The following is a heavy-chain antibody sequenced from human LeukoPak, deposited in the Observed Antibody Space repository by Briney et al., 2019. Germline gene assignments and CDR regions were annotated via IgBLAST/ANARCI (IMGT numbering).Heavy chain of an antibody. CDR2: INHSGST. V-gene: IGHV4-34*01. J-gene: IGHJ4*02. Sequence: SETLSLTCAVYGGSFSGYYWSWIRQPPGKGLEWIGEINHSGSTNYNPSLKSRVTISVDTSKNQFSLKLSSVTAADTAVYYCARDAVQWLVQGEDETWIGWGQGTLVTVSS. CDR1: GGSFSGYY. CDR3: ARDAVQWLVQGEDETWIG. D-gene: IGHD6-19*01.